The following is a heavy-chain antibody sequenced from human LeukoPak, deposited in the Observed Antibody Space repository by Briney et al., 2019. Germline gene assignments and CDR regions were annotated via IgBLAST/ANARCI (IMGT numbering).Heavy chain of an antibody. CDR3: ARGKRILAAALTLPRDY. Sequence: ASVKVSCKASGYTFTGDYMHWVRQAPGQGLEWMGWINPNSGGTNYAQKFQGRVTMTRDTSISTAYMELSRLRSDDTAVYYCARGKRILAAALTLPRDYWGQGTLVTVSS. CDR1: GYTFTGDY. J-gene: IGHJ4*02. D-gene: IGHD6-13*01. V-gene: IGHV1-2*02. CDR2: INPNSGGT.